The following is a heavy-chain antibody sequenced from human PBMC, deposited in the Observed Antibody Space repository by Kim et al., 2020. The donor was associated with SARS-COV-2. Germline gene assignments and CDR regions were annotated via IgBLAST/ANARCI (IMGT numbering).Heavy chain of an antibody. D-gene: IGHD2-15*01. Sequence: GGSLRLSCAASGLPVSNNYMSWVRQAPGKGLQWVSIIYSGGGTYYADSVKGRFTISRDSSSNTLYLQMNSLRAGDTAIYYCARDWGLAKCSGGSCYRSYGLDVWGQGTTVTVSS. J-gene: IGHJ6*02. CDR1: GLPVSNNY. V-gene: IGHV3-53*01. CDR2: IYSGGGT. CDR3: ARDWGLAKCSGGSCYRSYGLDV.